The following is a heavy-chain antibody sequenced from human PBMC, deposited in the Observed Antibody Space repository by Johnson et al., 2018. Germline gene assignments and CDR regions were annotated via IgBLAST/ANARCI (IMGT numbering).Heavy chain of an antibody. D-gene: IGHD3-22*01. CDR1: GFTFGNFV. Sequence: QVQLVQSGGGAVQPGRSXRLSCVASGFTFGNFVMYWVRQAPGKGLEWVTAISSDGRNTYYADSVRGRFTISRDNEKNTLHLQMNSLRPEDTAVYYCARDKAPYYFDWYFQFWGQGTLVTVSS. J-gene: IGHJ1*01. V-gene: IGHV3-30*03. CDR2: ISSDGRNT. CDR3: ARDKAPYYFDWYFQF.